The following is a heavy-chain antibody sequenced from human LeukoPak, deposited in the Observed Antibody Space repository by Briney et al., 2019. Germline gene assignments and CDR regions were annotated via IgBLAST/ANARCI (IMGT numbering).Heavy chain of an antibody. D-gene: IGHD5-24*01. CDR1: GYSFTDYW. V-gene: IGHV5-51*01. CDR2: IYPGDSDT. J-gene: IGHJ3*02. CDR3: ARRIEMATHDAFDI. Sequence: GESLKISCKGSGYSFTDYWIGWVRQMPGKGLEGMGIIYPGDSDTRHSPPFQGHVTITTDKSISTAYLQWSSLKASDTAMYYCARRIEMATHDAFDIWGQGTMVTISS.